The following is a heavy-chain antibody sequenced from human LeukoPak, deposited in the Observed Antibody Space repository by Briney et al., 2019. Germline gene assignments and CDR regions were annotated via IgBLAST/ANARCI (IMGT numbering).Heavy chain of an antibody. J-gene: IGHJ4*02. V-gene: IGHV4-39*01. CDR1: GGSISSSSYY. Sequence: PSETLSLTCTVSGGSISSSSYYWGWIRQPPGKGLEWIGSIYYSGSTYYNPSLKSRVTISVDTSKNQFSLKLSSVTAADTAVYYCARREWYSSSWYQYASYFDYWGQGTLVTVSS. D-gene: IGHD6-13*01. CDR2: IYYSGST. CDR3: ARREWYSSSWYQYASYFDY.